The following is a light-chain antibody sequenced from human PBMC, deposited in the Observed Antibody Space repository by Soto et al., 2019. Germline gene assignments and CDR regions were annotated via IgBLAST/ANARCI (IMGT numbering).Light chain of an antibody. CDR3: QQSYSTF. CDR2: ASS. J-gene: IGKJ3*01. V-gene: IGKV1-39*01. CDR1: ETISTF. Sequence: DIQFTQSPSSLSASVGDRVTMTCRASETISTFLNWYQHKPGKAPKLLISASSRLQSGVPSRFSGSGSGTDFTLTISSLQPEDFATYYCQQSYSTFFGPGTKVDIK.